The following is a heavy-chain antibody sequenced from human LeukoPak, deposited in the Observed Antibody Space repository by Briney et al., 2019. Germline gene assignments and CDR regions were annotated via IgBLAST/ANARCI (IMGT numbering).Heavy chain of an antibody. V-gene: IGHV1-8*01. CDR2: MNPNSGNT. D-gene: IGHD1-26*01. CDR3: ARGRGGSYWRVGCNWFDP. Sequence: AASVKVSCKASGYTFTSYDISWVRQATGQGLGWMGWMNPNSGNTGYAQKFQGRVTMTRNTSISTAYMELSSLRSEDTAVYYCARGRGGSYWRVGCNWFDPWGQGTLVTVSS. J-gene: IGHJ5*02. CDR1: GYTFTSYD.